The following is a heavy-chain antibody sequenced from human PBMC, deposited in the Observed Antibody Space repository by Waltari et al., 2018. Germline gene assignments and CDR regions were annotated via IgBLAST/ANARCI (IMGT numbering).Heavy chain of an antibody. CDR1: GMSTLTSKRAY. CDR2: IKTDSEGAAT. D-gene: IGHD3-10*01. V-gene: IGHV3-15*01. J-gene: IGHJ4*02. Sequence: VQLVESGGGLVQPGGSLRLSCVVSGMSTLTSKRAYMSWVRRGPTRGLGWIGRIKTDSEGAATEFAAPVKGRFSISRDDSKKTLYLQLSSLEKDDTAVYYCVTDRGDFDYWGQGTLVTVSS. CDR3: VTDRGDFDY.